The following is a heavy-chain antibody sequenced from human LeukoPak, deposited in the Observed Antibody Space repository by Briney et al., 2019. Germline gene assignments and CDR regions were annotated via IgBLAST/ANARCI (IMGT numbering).Heavy chain of an antibody. CDR1: GYTFSTYW. CDR2: INSDGSTT. D-gene: IGHD1-14*01. CDR3: ARAVNPHLYYYYYYMDV. J-gene: IGHJ6*03. Sequence: GGSLRLSCAASGYTFSTYWMHWVRQAPGKGLVWVSRINSDGSTTSYADSVKGRFTISRDNAKNSLYLQMNSLRAEDTAVYYRARAVNPHLYYYYYYMDVWGKGTTVTVSS. V-gene: IGHV3-74*01.